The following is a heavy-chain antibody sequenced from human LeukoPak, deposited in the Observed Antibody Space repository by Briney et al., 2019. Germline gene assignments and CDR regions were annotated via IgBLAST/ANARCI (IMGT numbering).Heavy chain of an antibody. D-gene: IGHD2-2*01. V-gene: IGHV1-2*02. CDR2: INPNSGGT. CDR1: GYTFTGYY. Sequence: ASVKVSCTASGYTFTGYYMHWVRQAPGQGLEWMGWINPNSGGTNYAQKFQGRVTMTRDTSINTAYMELNRLRSDDTAVYYCARGEGCSSTRCYYYYYMDVWGKGTTVTVSS. J-gene: IGHJ6*03. CDR3: ARGEGCSSTRCYYYYYMDV.